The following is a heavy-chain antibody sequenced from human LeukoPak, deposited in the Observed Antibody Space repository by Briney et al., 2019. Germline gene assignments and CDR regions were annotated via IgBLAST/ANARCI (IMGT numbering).Heavy chain of an antibody. Sequence: SETLSLTCTVSGASISGSSHYFWGWSRQTPGKGLEWIWSIYYIGITSYTPSLTVPLTISVDTAKNQISLKLSSVSATDKAAYYYARYSGMGYSPGTYSNSWGQGTRVTVSS. CDR2: IYYIGIT. J-gene: IGHJ4*02. CDR1: GASISGSSHYF. D-gene: IGHD1-26*01. CDR3: ARYSGMGYSPGTYSNS. V-gene: IGHV4-39*01.